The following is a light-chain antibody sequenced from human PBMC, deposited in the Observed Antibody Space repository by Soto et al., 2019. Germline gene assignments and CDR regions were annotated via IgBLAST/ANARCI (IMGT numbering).Light chain of an antibody. V-gene: IGKV3-11*01. CDR2: DAS. CDR1: RSVSIY. CDR3: QQRSNWPPKIT. Sequence: EIVLAQSPATLSLSPGERATLSCGASRSVSIYLAWYQQKPGQAPRLLIYDASNRATGIPARFSGSGSGTDFTLTISSLEPEDFAVYYCQQRSNWPPKITFGQGTRLEIK. J-gene: IGKJ5*01.